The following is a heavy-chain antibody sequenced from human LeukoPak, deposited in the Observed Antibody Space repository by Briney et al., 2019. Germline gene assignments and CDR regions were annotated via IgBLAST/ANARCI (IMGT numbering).Heavy chain of an antibody. CDR1: GFTFSSYG. CDR2: ISYDGSNK. D-gene: IGHD2-2*01. V-gene: IGHV3-30*18. Sequence: GGSLRLSCAASGFTFSSYGMHWVRQAPGKGLEWVAVISYDGSNKYYADSVKGRFTISRDNSKNTPYLQMNSLRAEDTAVYYCAKVRGLVVLDYWGQGTLVTVSS. CDR3: AKVRGLVVLDY. J-gene: IGHJ4*02.